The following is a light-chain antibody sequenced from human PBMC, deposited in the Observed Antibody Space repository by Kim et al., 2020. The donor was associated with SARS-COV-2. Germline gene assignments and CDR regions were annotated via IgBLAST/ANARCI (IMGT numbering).Light chain of an antibody. J-gene: IGKJ2*01. CDR1: QSVGSN. V-gene: IGKV3-15*01. CDR3: QQYNNWPPVYT. CDR2: GAS. Sequence: EIVMTQSPATLSVSPGERATLSCRASQSVGSNLAWYQQKPGQAPRLLIYGASTRATSIPARFSGSGSGTEFTLTISSLQSEDFAVYYCQQYNNWPPVYTFGKGTKLEI.